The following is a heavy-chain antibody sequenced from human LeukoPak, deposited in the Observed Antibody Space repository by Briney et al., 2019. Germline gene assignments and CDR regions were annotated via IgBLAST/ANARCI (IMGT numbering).Heavy chain of an antibody. CDR2: ISAYNGNT. Sequence: ASVKVSCEASGYTFTSYGISWVRQAPGQGLEWMGWISAYNGNTNYAQKLQGRVTMTTDTSTSTAYMELRSLRSDDTAVYYCARDFSDWGLVISPYYYYGMDVWGQGTTVTVSS. D-gene: IGHD3/OR15-3a*01. CDR3: ARDFSDWGLVISPYYYYGMDV. CDR1: GYTFTSYG. J-gene: IGHJ6*02. V-gene: IGHV1-18*01.